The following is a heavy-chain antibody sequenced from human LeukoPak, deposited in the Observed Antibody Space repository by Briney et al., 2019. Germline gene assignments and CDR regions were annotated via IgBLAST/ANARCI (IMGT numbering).Heavy chain of an antibody. CDR1: GFTFSSYW. CDR3: ARGTYYYDSSGYYRVYYFDY. D-gene: IGHD3-22*01. Sequence: PGGSLRLSCAASGFTFSSYWMSWVRQAPGRGLEWVANIKQDGSEKYYVDSVKGRFTISRDNAKNSLYLQMNSLRAEDTAVYYCARGTYYYDSSGYYRVYYFDYWGQGTLVTVSS. J-gene: IGHJ4*02. V-gene: IGHV3-7*01. CDR2: IKQDGSEK.